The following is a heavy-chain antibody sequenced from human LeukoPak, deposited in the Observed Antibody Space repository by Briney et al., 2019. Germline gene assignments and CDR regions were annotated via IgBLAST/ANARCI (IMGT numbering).Heavy chain of an antibody. Sequence: GGSLRFSCAASGFTFSSYGMHWVRQAPGKGLEWVAVISYDGSNKYYADSVKGRFTISRDNSKNTLYLQMNSLRAEDTAVYYCAKESPITMVRGVMPVIDYWGQGTLVTVSS. CDR3: AKESPITMVRGVMPVIDY. CDR2: ISYDGSNK. D-gene: IGHD3-10*01. J-gene: IGHJ4*02. V-gene: IGHV3-30*18. CDR1: GFTFSSYG.